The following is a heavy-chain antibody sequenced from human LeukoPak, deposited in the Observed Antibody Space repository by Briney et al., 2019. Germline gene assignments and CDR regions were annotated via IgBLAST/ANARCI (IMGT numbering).Heavy chain of an antibody. CDR2: IKQDGSEK. Sequence: GGSLRLSCAASGFTFSSYWMSWVRQAPGKGLEWVASIKQDGSEKDYVDSVKGRFTISRDNAKNSLYLQMNSLRAEDTAVYFCASGTLLQHRKTVFSAFDYWGQGTLVTVSS. V-gene: IGHV3-7*01. CDR3: ASGTLLQHRKTVFSAFDY. D-gene: IGHD3-22*01. CDR1: GFTFSSYW. J-gene: IGHJ4*02.